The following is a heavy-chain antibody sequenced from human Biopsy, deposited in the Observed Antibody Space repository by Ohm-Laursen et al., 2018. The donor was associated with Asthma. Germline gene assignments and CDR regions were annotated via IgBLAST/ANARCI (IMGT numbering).Heavy chain of an antibody. J-gene: IGHJ4*02. CDR1: GFAVSRDH. D-gene: IGHD4-17*01. CDR3: ATFPYGDYLPLDY. CDR2: IYSGGTS. V-gene: IGHV3-53*01. Sequence: SLRLSCAASGFAVSRDHMFWVRQAPGKGLEWVSVIYSGGTSHTADSVRGRFTISRDFSKNTLHLQMNSLRAEDTAVYYCATFPYGDYLPLDYWGQGTLVTVSS.